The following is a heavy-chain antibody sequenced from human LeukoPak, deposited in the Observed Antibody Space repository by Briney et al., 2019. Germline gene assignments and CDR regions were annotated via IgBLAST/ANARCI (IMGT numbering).Heavy chain of an antibody. CDR3: AKEPMIVVVAKDDAFDI. CDR2: ISWNSYSI. CDR1: GFTFDDYA. V-gene: IGHV3-9*01. Sequence: GGSLRLSCAASGFTFDDYAMHWVRQAPGKGLEWVSGISWNSYSIGYADSVKGRFSISRDNAKNSLYLQMNSLRAEDTAVYYCAKEPMIVVVAKDDAFDIWGQGTMVTVSS. J-gene: IGHJ3*02. D-gene: IGHD3-22*01.